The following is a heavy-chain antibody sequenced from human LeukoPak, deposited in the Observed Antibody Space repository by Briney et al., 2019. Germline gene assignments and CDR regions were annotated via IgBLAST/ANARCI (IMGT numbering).Heavy chain of an antibody. Sequence: SQTLSLTCTVSGGSISSGDYYWSWLRQPPGKGLEWIGYIYYSGSTYYNPSLKSRVTISVDTSKNQFSLKLSSVTAADTAVYYCARTRWGTRRRWRFDPWGQGTLVTVSS. V-gene: IGHV4-30-4*08. CDR2: IYYSGST. D-gene: IGHD1/OR15-1a*01. J-gene: IGHJ5*02. CDR1: GGSISSGDYY. CDR3: ARTRWGTRRRWRFDP.